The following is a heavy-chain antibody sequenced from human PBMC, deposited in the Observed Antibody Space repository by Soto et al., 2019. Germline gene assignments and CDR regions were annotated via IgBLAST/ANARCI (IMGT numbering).Heavy chain of an antibody. Sequence: QVQLVESGGGVVQPGRSLRLSCAASGFTFSSYGMHWVRQAPGKGLEWVAVIWYDGSNKYYADSVKGRFTISRDNSKNTLYLQMNSLRAEDTAVYYCAREGYSGYVLLGYGMDVWGQGTTVTVSS. CDR1: GFTFSSYG. CDR2: IWYDGSNK. J-gene: IGHJ6*02. V-gene: IGHV3-33*01. D-gene: IGHD5-12*01. CDR3: AREGYSGYVLLGYGMDV.